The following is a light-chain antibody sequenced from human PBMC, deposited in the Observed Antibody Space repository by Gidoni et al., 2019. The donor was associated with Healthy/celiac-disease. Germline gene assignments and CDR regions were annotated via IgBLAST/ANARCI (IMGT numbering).Light chain of an antibody. CDR1: QSVSSN. Sequence: EIVMTQSPAPLSVSPGERATLSCRASQSVSSNLAWYQQTPGQAPRLLIYGASTSATGIPARFSGSGSGTEFTLTISRLQSEDFAVYYCQQYNNWPRTFGQGTKVEIK. CDR2: GAS. CDR3: QQYNNWPRT. J-gene: IGKJ1*01. V-gene: IGKV3-15*01.